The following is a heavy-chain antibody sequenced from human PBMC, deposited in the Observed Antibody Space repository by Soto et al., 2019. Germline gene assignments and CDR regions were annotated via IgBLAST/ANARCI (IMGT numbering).Heavy chain of an antibody. V-gene: IGHV4-34*01. Sequence: PSETLSLTCAVYGGSFSGYYWSWIRQPPGKGLEWIGEINHSGSTNYNPSLKSRVTISVDTSKNQFSLKLSSVTAADTAVYYCERGRQIYIAADGRYYYYGMDVWGQGTTVTVSS. CDR1: GGSFSGYY. D-gene: IGHD6-13*01. J-gene: IGHJ6*02. CDR3: ERGRQIYIAADGRYYYYGMDV. CDR2: INHSGST.